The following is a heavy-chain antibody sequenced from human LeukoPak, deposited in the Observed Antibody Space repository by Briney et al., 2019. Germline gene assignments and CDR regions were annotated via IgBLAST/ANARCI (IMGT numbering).Heavy chain of an antibody. CDR1: GGSISSYY. V-gene: IGHV4-4*07. CDR3: ARVGSVVRQQNAFDI. Sequence: PSETLSLTCTVSGGSISSYYWSWIRQPAGEGLEWIGRIYTSGSTNYNPSLKSRVTMSVDTSKNQFSLKLSSETAADTAVYYCARVGSVVRQQNAFDIWGQGTMVTVSS. J-gene: IGHJ3*02. D-gene: IGHD6-13*01. CDR2: IYTSGST.